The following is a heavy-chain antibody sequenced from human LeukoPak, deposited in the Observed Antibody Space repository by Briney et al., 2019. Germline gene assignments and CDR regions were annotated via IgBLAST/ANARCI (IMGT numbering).Heavy chain of an antibody. V-gene: IGHV3-66*01. Sequence: GGSLRLSCAASELNVSRNYMNWVRQAPGKGLEWVSVIYSSGTTFYADSVKGRFTVSGDNSQNTVYLQMNTLRAEDTAVYFCARGVMAYWYFDLWGRGTLVTGFS. CDR2: IYSSGTT. CDR1: ELNVSRNY. CDR3: ARGVMAYWYFDL. J-gene: IGHJ2*01. D-gene: IGHD3-16*01.